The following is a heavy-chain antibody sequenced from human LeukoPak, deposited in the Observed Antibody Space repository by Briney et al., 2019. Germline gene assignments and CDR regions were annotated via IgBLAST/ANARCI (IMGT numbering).Heavy chain of an antibody. CDR1: GYTFTNYW. D-gene: IGHD1-20*01. Sequence: PGESLKISCKGSGYTFTNYWIGWVRQVPGKGLEWRGMVYPGDSDTRYSPSLQGQVTISADKSISTAYLQWSSLKASDTGIYYCARLQITRATLNSLDPWGRGSLVTVSS. V-gene: IGHV5-51*01. J-gene: IGHJ5*02. CDR2: VYPGDSDT. CDR3: ARLQITRATLNSLDP.